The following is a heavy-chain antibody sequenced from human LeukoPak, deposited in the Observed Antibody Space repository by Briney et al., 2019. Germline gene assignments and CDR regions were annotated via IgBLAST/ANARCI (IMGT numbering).Heavy chain of an antibody. V-gene: IGHV4-59*12. D-gene: IGHD3-22*01. J-gene: IGHJ5*02. Sequence: SETLSLTCTASGDSISSYYWSWIRQPPGKGLEWIGYIYYTGTTNYNPSLKSRLTISVDKSKNQFSLKLSSVTAADTAVYYCARGYYDSSGYYRYGNWFDPWGQGTLVTVSS. CDR2: IYYTGTT. CDR3: ARGYYDSSGYYRYGNWFDP. CDR1: GDSISSYY.